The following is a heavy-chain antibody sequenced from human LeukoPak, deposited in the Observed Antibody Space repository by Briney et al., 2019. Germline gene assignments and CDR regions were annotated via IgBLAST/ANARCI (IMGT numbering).Heavy chain of an antibody. Sequence: SETLSLTCTVSGGSISSYYWSWIRQPPGKGLEWIGYIYYSGSTNYNPSLKSRVTISVDTSKNQFSLKLSSVTAADTAVYYCARGYYGSGSPQDYWGQGTLVTVSS. CDR3: ARGYYGSGSPQDY. V-gene: IGHV4-59*01. CDR1: GGSISSYY. CDR2: IYYSGST. J-gene: IGHJ4*02. D-gene: IGHD3-10*01.